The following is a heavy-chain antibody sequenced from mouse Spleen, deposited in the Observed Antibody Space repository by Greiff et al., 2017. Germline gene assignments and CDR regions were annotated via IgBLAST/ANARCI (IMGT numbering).Heavy chain of an antibody. CDR1: GFTFSSYA. V-gene: IGHV5-9-4*01. Sequence: GQLVESGGGLVKPGGSLKLSCAASGFTFSSYAMSWVRQSPEKRLEWVAEISSGGSYTYYPDTVTGRFTISRDNAKNTLYLEMSSLRSEDTAMYYCARVAYYGNYDYFDYWGQGTTLTVSS. CDR3: ARVAYYGNYDYFDY. J-gene: IGHJ2*01. D-gene: IGHD2-10*01. CDR2: ISSGGSYT.